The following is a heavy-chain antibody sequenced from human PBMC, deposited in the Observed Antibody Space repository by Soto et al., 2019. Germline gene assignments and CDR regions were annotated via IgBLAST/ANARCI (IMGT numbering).Heavy chain of an antibody. D-gene: IGHD2-2*01. CDR3: ARVGCSSTSCYHHYYYYGMDV. J-gene: IGHJ6*02. V-gene: IGHV3-53*01. CDR1: GFTVSSNY. Sequence: GGSLRLSCAASGFTVSSNYMSWVRQAPGKGLEWVSVIYSGGSTYYADSVKGRFTISRDNSKNTLYLQMNSLRAEDTAVYYCARVGCSSTSCYHHYYYYGMDVWRQRTTVTVPS. CDR2: IYSGGST.